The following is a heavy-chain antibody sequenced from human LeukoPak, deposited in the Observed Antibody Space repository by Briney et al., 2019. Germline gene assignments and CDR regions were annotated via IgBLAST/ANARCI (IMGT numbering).Heavy chain of an antibody. J-gene: IGHJ4*02. D-gene: IGHD6-13*01. CDR2: ISGSGGST. CDR1: GFTFSSYA. CDR3: AKAHNPFVAAAGTLDY. V-gene: IGHV3-23*01. Sequence: GGSLRLSCAASGFTFSSYAMSWVRQAPGKGLEWVSAISGSGGSTYYADSVKGRFTISRDNSKNTLYLQMNSLRAEDTAVYYCAKAHNPFVAAAGTLDYWGQRTLVTVSS.